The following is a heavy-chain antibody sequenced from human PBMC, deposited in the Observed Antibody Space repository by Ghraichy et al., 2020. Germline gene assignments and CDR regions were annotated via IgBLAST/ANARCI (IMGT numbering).Heavy chain of an antibody. J-gene: IGHJ6*02. CDR2: IIPIFGTA. Sequence: VKVSCKASGGTFSSYAISWVRQAPGQGLEWMGGIIPIFGTANYAQKFQGRVTITADKSTSTAYMELSSLRSEDTAVYYCVGGSYFPSYYYGMDVWGQGTTVTVSS. D-gene: IGHD1-26*01. CDR3: VGGSYFPSYYYGMDV. CDR1: GGTFSSYA. V-gene: IGHV1-69*13.